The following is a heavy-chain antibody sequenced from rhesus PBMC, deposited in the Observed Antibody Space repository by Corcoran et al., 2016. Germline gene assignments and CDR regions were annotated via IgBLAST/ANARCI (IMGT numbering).Heavy chain of an antibody. CDR2: IYGSGSST. CDR3: ARDWHSGLDY. D-gene: IGHD2-33*01. CDR1: GGPSSSSY. J-gene: IGHJ4*01. V-gene: IGHV4-169*02. Sequence: QLQLQESGPGLVKPSETLSVTCAVSGGPSSSSYWSWIRQAPGKGLEWIGYIYGSGSSTNYNPSLKSRVTLSVDTSKNQLSLKLSSVTTADTAVYYCARDWHSGLDYWGQGVLVTVSS.